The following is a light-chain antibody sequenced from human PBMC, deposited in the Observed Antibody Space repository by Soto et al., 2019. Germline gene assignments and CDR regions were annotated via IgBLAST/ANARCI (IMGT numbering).Light chain of an antibody. CDR3: CSYAGPYIGYL. V-gene: IGLV2-11*01. CDR2: VVS. J-gene: IGLJ1*01. Sequence: QSALTQPHSVSGSPGQSVTISCTGTSVDVGAYDFVSWYQQHPGKAPKLLIYVVSGRPSGVPDRFSGSKSGTTASLTISGLQAEDEADYYCCSYAGPYIGYLFGSGTKVTVL. CDR1: SVDVGAYDF.